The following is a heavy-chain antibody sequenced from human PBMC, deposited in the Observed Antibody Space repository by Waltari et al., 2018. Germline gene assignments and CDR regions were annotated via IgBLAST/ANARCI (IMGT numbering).Heavy chain of an antibody. Sequence: QVPLVQCGAEVKKPGASVTVSGRASGYTFPDYSMHGVRQAPGQGLEWMGWINPNSVGTNYAQKFQGRVTMTRDTSISTAYMELSRLRSDDTAVYYCARVDTAYRFSMDVWGQGTTVTVSS. CDR2: INPNSVGT. V-gene: IGHV1-2*02. CDR3: ARVDTAYRFSMDV. J-gene: IGHJ6*02. D-gene: IGHD5-18*01. CDR1: GYTFPDYS.